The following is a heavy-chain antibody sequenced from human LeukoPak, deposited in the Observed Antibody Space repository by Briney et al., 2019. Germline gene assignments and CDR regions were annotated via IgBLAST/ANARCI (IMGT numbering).Heavy chain of an antibody. J-gene: IGHJ4*02. Sequence: PSETLSLTCAVYGGSFSGYYWSWIRQPPGKGLEWIGELNHSGSTNYNPSLKSRVTISVDTSKNQFSLKLSSVTATDTAVYYCARVPVVTAPAYYFDYWGQGTLVTVSS. CDR1: GGSFSGYY. V-gene: IGHV4-34*01. CDR2: LNHSGST. CDR3: ARVPVVTAPAYYFDY. D-gene: IGHD2-21*02.